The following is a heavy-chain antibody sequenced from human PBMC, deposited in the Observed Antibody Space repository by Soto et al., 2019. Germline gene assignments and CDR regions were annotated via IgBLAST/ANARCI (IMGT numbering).Heavy chain of an antibody. CDR2: LHYNGFA. Sequence: SETLSLTCTVSGASMNDYYGSWIRQSPGKGLEHIGYLHYNGFAEYSPSLRSRVSISMDTSKNQFSLKLSSVTAADTAIYYCARRGHIFAGFFWGQEILVTVPS. CDR1: GASMNDYY. V-gene: IGHV4-59*01. D-gene: IGHD3-3*01. J-gene: IGHJ4*02. CDR3: ARRGHIFAGFF.